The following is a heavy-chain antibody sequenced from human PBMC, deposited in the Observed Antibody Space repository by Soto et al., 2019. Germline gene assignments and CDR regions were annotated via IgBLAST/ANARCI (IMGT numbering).Heavy chain of an antibody. CDR2: VFYRGST. J-gene: IGHJ4*02. V-gene: IGHV4-30-4*01. CDR3: AKGTSSGYYQGWSYIEE. CDR1: GGSMVSGDNY. D-gene: IGHD3-22*01. Sequence: QVQLQESGPGLVKPSQTLSLTCTVSGGSMVSGDNYWSWIRQPPGKGLEGIGYVFYRGSTYYNPSLKRRLSISVSKSNKQFSLRLTFVTVADTAVYYCAKGTSSGYYQGWSYIEEWGQGTLVNV.